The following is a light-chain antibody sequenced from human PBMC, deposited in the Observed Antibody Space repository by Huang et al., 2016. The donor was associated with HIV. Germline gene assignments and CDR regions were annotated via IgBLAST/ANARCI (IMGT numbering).Light chain of an antibody. CDR1: QRVGVN. Sequence: EVMMTQSPATLSVSLGDKASLSCRASQRVGVNLAWYQQKPGQAPTLLIYGASDRATGISARFSGSGSGTDFTLTISSLQSEDFAVYFCQQYDKWPGTFGQGTRLQI. V-gene: IGKV3-15*01. J-gene: IGKJ2*01. CDR3: QQYDKWPGT. CDR2: GAS.